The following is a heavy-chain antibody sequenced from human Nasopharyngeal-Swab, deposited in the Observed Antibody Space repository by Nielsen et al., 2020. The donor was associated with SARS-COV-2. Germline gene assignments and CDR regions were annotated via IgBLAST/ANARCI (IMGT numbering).Heavy chain of an antibody. CDR2: INHSGST. D-gene: IGHD3-10*01. CDR1: GGSISSGGYY. J-gene: IGHJ3*02. CDR3: ARDYGSGSYFDAFDI. Sequence: SETLSLTCTVSGGSISSGGYYWSWIRQPPGKGLEWIGEINHSGSTKFNPSLNSRVTISVDTSKNQFSLKLNSVTAADTAVYYCARDYGSGSYFDAFDIWGQGTMVTVSS. V-gene: IGHV4-39*07.